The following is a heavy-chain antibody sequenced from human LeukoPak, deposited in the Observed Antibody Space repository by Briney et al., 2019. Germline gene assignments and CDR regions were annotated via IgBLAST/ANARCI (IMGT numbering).Heavy chain of an antibody. CDR3: ARGRSDYVWGSYRRFDY. V-gene: IGHV4-34*01. D-gene: IGHD3-16*02. CDR2: INHSGST. Sequence: PSETLSLTCAVNGGSFSGYYWSWIRQPPGKGLEWIGEINHSGSTNYNPSLKSRVTISVDTSRNQFSLKLSSVTAADTAVYYCARGRSDYVWGSYRRFDYWGQGTLVTVSS. CDR1: GGSFSGYY. J-gene: IGHJ4*02.